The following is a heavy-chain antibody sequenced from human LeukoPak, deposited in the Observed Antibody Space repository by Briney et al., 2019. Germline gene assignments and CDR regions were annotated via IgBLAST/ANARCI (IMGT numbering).Heavy chain of an antibody. J-gene: IGHJ4*02. Sequence: ASETLSLTCTVSGDSISSYYWSWIRQPPGKGLEWIGYIYYSGSTNYNPSLKSRVTISVDTSKNQFSLKLSSVTAADTAVYYCAREDSSSWFDYWGQGTLVTVSS. CDR2: IYYSGST. D-gene: IGHD6-13*01. V-gene: IGHV4-59*01. CDR3: AREDSSSWFDY. CDR1: GDSISSYY.